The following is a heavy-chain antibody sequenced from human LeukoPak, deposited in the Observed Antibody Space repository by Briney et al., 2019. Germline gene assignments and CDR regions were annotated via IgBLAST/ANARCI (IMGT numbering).Heavy chain of an antibody. Sequence: GGSLRLSCAASGFTFSSYGMSWVRQAPGKGLEWVSDISGDGGSKYYADSVKGRFTISRDNSRNTLYLQMNSRRAEDTAVYYGAKENLRVAATISLGFDSWGQGTLVTVSS. J-gene: IGHJ4*02. D-gene: IGHD2-15*01. CDR3: AKENLRVAATISLGFDS. V-gene: IGHV3-23*01. CDR2: ISGDGGSK. CDR1: GFTFSSYG.